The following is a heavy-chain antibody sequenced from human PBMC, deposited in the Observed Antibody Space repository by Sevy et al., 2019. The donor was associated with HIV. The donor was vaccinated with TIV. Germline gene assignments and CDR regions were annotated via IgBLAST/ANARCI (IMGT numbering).Heavy chain of an antibody. J-gene: IGHJ4*02. CDR1: GFTFSSYS. CDR3: ASGGLLYNY. V-gene: IGHV3-21*01. Sequence: GGSLRLSCAASGFTFSSYSMTWVRQAPGKGLEWVSSISSSSSYIYYADSVKGRFTISRDNAKNSLYLQMNSLRAEDTAVYYCASGGLLYNYWGQGTLVTVSS. CDR2: ISSSSSYI. D-gene: IGHD3-10*01.